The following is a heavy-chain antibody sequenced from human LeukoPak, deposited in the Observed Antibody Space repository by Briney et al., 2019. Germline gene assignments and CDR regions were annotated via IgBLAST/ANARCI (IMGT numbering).Heavy chain of an antibody. CDR1: GFTFSNAW. CDR2: IKSKTDGGTT. J-gene: IGHJ4*02. Sequence: GWSLRLSCAASGFTFSNAWMSWVRQAPGKGLEWVGRIKSKTDGGTTDYAAPVKGRFTISRDDSKNTLYLQMNSLKTEDTAVYYCTTVASVDQLLDYWGQGTLVTVSS. D-gene: IGHD2-2*01. V-gene: IGHV3-15*01. CDR3: TTVASVDQLLDY.